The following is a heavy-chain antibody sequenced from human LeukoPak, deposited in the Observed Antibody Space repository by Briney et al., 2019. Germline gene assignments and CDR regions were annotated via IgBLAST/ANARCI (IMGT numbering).Heavy chain of an antibody. J-gene: IGHJ4*02. V-gene: IGHV1-69*05. CDR2: IIPIFGTA. CDR1: GGTFSSYA. CDR3: ARAGRDGYNPPYYFDY. Sequence: SVKVSCKASGGTFSSYAISWVRQAPGQGLEWMGRIIPIFGTANYAQKFQGRVTITTDESTSTAYMELSSLRSEDTAVYYCARAGRDGYNPPYYFDYWGQGILVTVSS. D-gene: IGHD5-24*01.